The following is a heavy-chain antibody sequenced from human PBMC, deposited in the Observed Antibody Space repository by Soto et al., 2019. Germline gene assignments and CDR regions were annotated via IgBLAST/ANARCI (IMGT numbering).Heavy chain of an antibody. Sequence: QVQLVQSGAEVKKPGASVKVSCKASGYTFTSYGISWVRQAPGQGLEWMGWISAYNGNTNYAQKLQGRVTMTTDTSTSTGYMELRSLRSDDTAVYYCARDQTYYYGSGSYWADYWGQGTLVTVSS. D-gene: IGHD3-10*01. CDR3: ARDQTYYYGSGSYWADY. CDR2: ISAYNGNT. J-gene: IGHJ4*02. V-gene: IGHV1-18*01. CDR1: GYTFTSYG.